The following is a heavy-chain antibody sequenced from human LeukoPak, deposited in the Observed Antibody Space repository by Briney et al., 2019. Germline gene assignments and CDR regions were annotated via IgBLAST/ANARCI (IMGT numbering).Heavy chain of an antibody. D-gene: IGHD1-26*01. V-gene: IGHV4-4*02. CDR2: IYHSGST. CDR3: ARGEGELLSGGIDY. CDR1: GGSISSSNW. Sequence: PSGTLSLTCAVSGGSISSSNWWSWVRQPPGKGLEWIGEIYHSGSTNYNPSLKSRVTISVDKSKNQFSLKLSSVTAADAAVYYCARGEGELLSGGIDYWGQGTLVTVSS. J-gene: IGHJ4*02.